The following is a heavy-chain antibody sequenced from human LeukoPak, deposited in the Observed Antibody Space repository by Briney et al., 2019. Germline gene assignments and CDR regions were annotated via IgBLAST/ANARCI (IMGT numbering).Heavy chain of an antibody. Sequence: SVKVSCKASGGTFSSYAISWVRQAPGQGLEWMGGIIPIFGTANYAQKFQGRVTITADESTSTAYMELSGLRSEDTAVYYCARALGYCSSTSCPYYYYYMDVWGKGTTVTVSS. J-gene: IGHJ6*03. V-gene: IGHV1-69*13. CDR3: ARALGYCSSTSCPYYYYYMDV. CDR1: GGTFSSYA. D-gene: IGHD2-2*01. CDR2: IIPIFGTA.